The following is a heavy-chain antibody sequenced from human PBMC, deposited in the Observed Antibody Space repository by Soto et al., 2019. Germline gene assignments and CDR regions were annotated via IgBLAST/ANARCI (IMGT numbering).Heavy chain of an antibody. CDR2: INHSGST. CDR1: GGSISSGGYS. V-gene: IGHV4-30-2*01. Sequence: QLQLQESGSGLVKPSQTLSLTCAVSGGSISSGGYSWSWIRQPPGKGLEWIGYINHSGSTYYNPSLKSRATIPVDRSKNQFSLKLSSVPAADTAVYYCAVYGGNSGVRFDPWGQGTLVTVSS. J-gene: IGHJ5*02. CDR3: AVYGGNSGVRFDP. D-gene: IGHD4-17*01.